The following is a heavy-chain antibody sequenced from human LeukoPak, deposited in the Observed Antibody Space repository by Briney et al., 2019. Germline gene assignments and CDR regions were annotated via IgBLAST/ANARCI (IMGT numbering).Heavy chain of an antibody. D-gene: IGHD3-10*01. CDR1: GGSFSGYY. CDR3: ARRRLWFGEVIDY. V-gene: IGHV4-34*01. Sequence: SETLSLTCAVYGGSFSGYYWSLIRQPPGKGLEWIGEINHSGSTNHNPSLKSRVTISVDTSKNEFSLKLSSVTAADTAVYYCARRRLWFGEVIDYWGQGTLVTVSS. CDR2: INHSGST. J-gene: IGHJ4*02.